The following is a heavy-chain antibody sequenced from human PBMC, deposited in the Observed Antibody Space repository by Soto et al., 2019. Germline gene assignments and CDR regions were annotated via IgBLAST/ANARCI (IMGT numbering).Heavy chain of an antibody. CDR3: ARGAPPELD. Sequence: GASVKVSCKSSGDTFISYAISWVRQAPGQGLEWMGGVVPMFGIPNYAQKLQGRVTMTTDTSTSTAYMELRSLRSDDTAVYYCARGAPPELDWGQGTLVTVSS. CDR1: GDTFISYA. CDR2: VVPMFGIP. J-gene: IGHJ4*02. V-gene: IGHV1-69*10. D-gene: IGHD1-7*01.